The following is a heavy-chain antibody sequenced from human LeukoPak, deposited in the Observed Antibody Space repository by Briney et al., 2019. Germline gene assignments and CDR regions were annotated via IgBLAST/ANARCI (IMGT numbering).Heavy chain of an antibody. D-gene: IGHD3-22*01. J-gene: IGHJ4*02. Sequence: ASVKVSCKASGYTFTSYYTHWVRQAPGQGLEWMGIINPSGGSTSYAQKFQGRVTMTRDTSTSTVYMELSSLRSEDTAVYYCAKYLGRGYYYDSSAYYDPLDYWGQGTLVTVSS. V-gene: IGHV1-46*01. CDR3: AKYLGRGYYYDSSAYYDPLDY. CDR1: GYTFTSYY. CDR2: INPSGGST.